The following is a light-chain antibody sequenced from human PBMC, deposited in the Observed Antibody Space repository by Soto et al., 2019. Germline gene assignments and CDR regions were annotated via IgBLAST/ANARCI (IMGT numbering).Light chain of an antibody. CDR2: VNT. CDR3: QSYDSSLSGYV. J-gene: IGLJ1*01. CDR1: SSNIGAGYD. Sequence: QSVLAQPPSVSGAPGQRVTISCTGSSSNIGAGYDVHWYQQLPVTAPKLLIYVNTNRPSGVPGRFSGSQSGTSASLAITGLQAEDEADYYCQSYDSSLSGYVFGTGTKVTVL. V-gene: IGLV1-40*01.